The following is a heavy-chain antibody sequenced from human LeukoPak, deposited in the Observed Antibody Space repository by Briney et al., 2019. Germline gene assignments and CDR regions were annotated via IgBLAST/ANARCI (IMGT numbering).Heavy chain of an antibody. CDR1: GGSFSGYY. D-gene: IGHD6-6*01. J-gene: IGHJ6*03. Sequence: LETLSLTCAVYGGSFSGYYWSWIRQPPGKGLEWIGEINHSGSTNYNPSLKSRVTISVDTSKNQFSLKLSSVTAADTAVYYCARGDRVRQHYYYMDVWGKGTTVTVSS. CDR3: ARGDRVRQHYYYMDV. V-gene: IGHV4-34*01. CDR2: INHSGST.